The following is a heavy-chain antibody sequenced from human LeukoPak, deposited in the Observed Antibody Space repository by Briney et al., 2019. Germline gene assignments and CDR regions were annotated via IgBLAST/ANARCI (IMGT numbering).Heavy chain of an antibody. Sequence: GGSLRLSCAASGFTFSSYAMSWVRQAPGKGLVWVSRISDDGSYTSNVDSVKGRFTISRDNVNNMLYLHMNSLRTEDTAVYYCASFGISWRSSYWGQGTLVTVSS. J-gene: IGHJ4*02. D-gene: IGHD2-21*01. CDR1: GFTFSSYA. V-gene: IGHV3-74*01. CDR3: ASFGISWRSSY. CDR2: ISDDGSYT.